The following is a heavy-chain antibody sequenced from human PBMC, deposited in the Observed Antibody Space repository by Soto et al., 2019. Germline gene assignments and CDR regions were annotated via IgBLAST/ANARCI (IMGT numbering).Heavy chain of an antibody. CDR2: IIPIFGTA. CDR1: GGTFSSYA. D-gene: IGHD1-20*01. J-gene: IGHJ6*02. V-gene: IGHV1-69*13. CDR3: ARDHLTGNYYYYGMDV. Sequence: ASVKVSCKASGGTFSSYAISWVRQAPGQGLEWMGGIIPIFGTANYAQKFQGRVTITADESTSTAYMELSSLRSEDTAVYYCARDHLTGNYYYYGMDVWGQGTTVTVSS.